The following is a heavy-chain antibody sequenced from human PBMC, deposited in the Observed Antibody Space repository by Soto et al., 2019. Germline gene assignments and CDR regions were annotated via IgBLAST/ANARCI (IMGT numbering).Heavy chain of an antibody. CDR1: GGTFGSYA. CDR2: IISVSGAA. Sequence: QVQLVQSGAEVKKPGSSVKVSCKASGGTFGSYAFSWVRQAPGQGLEWMGGIISVSGAAHYAQKFQGRVTIAADESTSTAYMELSSLSPQDTAVYYCATALGCRSTSCTLDYWGKGTRVIVSS. J-gene: IGHJ4*02. CDR3: ATALGCRSTSCTLDY. V-gene: IGHV1-69*01. D-gene: IGHD2-2*01.